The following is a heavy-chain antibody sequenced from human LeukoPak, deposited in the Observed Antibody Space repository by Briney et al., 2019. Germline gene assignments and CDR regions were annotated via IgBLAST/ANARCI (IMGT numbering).Heavy chain of an antibody. V-gene: IGHV4-59*08. CDR2: IYYSGST. Sequence: PSETLSLTCAVYGGSFSGYYWSWIRQPPGKGLEWIGYIYYSGSTNYNPSLKSRVTISVDTSKNQFSLKLSSVTAADTAVYYCARGGYIWGSYRAYGMDVWGQGTTVTVSS. CDR1: GGSFSGYY. J-gene: IGHJ6*02. D-gene: IGHD3-16*02. CDR3: ARGGYIWGSYRAYGMDV.